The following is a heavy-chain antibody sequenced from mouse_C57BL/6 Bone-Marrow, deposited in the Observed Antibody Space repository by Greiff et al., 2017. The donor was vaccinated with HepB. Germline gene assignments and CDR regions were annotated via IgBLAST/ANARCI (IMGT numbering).Heavy chain of an antibody. Sequence: VQLQQPGAELVRPGTSVKLSCKASGYTFTSYWMHWVKQRPGQGLEWIGVIDPSDSYTNYNQKFKGKATLTVDTSSSTAYMQLSSLTSEDSAVYYCARGPYYYGSSYGYWGQGTTLTVSS. CDR1: GYTFTSYW. J-gene: IGHJ2*01. V-gene: IGHV1-59*01. D-gene: IGHD1-1*01. CDR3: ARGPYYYGSSYGY. CDR2: IDPSDSYT.